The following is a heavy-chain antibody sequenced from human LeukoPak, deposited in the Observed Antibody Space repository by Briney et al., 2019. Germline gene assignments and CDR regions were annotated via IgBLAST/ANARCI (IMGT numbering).Heavy chain of an antibody. CDR2: IYSGSST. CDR1: GFTFSDYY. V-gene: IGHV3-53*01. D-gene: IGHD1-26*01. CDR3: AKYSGRYLFYLDY. J-gene: IGHJ4*02. Sequence: TGGSLRLSCAASGFTFSDYYMSWVRQAPGKGLEWVSIIYSGSSTYYADSVKGRFTISRDNSKNTLYLQMNSLRAEDTAVYYCAKYSGRYLFYLDYWGQGTLVTVSS.